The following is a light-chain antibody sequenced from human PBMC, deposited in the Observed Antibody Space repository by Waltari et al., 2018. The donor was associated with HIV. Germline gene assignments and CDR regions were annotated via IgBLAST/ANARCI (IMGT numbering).Light chain of an antibody. J-gene: IGKJ2*01. CDR3: QQYNNWPQT. CDR2: GAS. CDR1: QTINNN. Sequence: EKVMTQSPATLSVSPGERATLSCQASQTINNNLAWYQQKPGQAPQLLIYGASTRAAGVPARFSGSGSETEVTLTITSLQSEDLAIYYCQQYNNWPQTFGQGTKVEIK. V-gene: IGKV3-15*01.